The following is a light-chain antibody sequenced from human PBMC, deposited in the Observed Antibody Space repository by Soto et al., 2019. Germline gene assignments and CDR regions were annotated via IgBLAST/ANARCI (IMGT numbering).Light chain of an antibody. J-gene: IGLJ2*01. CDR1: TSDVGTYDL. Sequence: QSALTQPASMSGSPGQSVTISCTGSTSDVGTYDLVSWYQQQPGKAPKLMIFEAYKRPSGISNRFSGSKSGNTASLTISGLQTEDEADYYCYSYAGAGAPVVFGAGTKLTVL. CDR3: YSYAGAGAPVV. V-gene: IGLV2-23*01. CDR2: EAY.